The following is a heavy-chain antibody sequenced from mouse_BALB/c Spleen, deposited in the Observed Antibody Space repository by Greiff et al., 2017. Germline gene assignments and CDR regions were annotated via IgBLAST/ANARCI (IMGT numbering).Heavy chain of an antibody. CDR3: AVRFAY. V-gene: IGHV3-2*02. Sequence: EVQLQQSGPGLVKPSQSLSLTCTVTGYSITSDYAWNWIRQFPGNKLEWMGYISYSGSTSYNPSLKSRISITRDTSKNQFFLQLNSVTTEDTATYYCAVRFAYWGQGTLVTVSA. CDR1: GYSITSDYA. J-gene: IGHJ3*01. CDR2: ISYSGST.